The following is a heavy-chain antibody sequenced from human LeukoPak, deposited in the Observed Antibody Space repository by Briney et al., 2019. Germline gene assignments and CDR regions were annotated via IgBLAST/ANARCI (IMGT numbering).Heavy chain of an antibody. V-gene: IGHV4-59*01. Sequence: SETLSLTCSVSGGSISTYYWTWIRQPPGKGLEWIGYIYYSGSTNYNPSLKSRVTISVDTSKNQFSLNLSSVTATDTAVYYCARANYHGSGPETFDIWGQGTMVTVSS. D-gene: IGHD3-10*01. CDR2: IYYSGST. CDR1: GGSISTYY. CDR3: ARANYHGSGPETFDI. J-gene: IGHJ3*02.